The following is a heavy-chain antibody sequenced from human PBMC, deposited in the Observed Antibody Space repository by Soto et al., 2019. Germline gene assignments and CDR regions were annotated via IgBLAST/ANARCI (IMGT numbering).Heavy chain of an antibody. D-gene: IGHD3-10*01. CDR1: GFTFSSYG. CDR2: IWYDGSNK. J-gene: IGHJ4*02. CDR3: ASEDLPGIRGIDY. Sequence: QVQLVESGGGVVQPGRSLRLSCAASGFTFSSYGMHWVRQAPGKGPEWVAVIWYDGSNKYYADSVKGRFTISRDNSKNTLYLQMNSLRAEDTAVYYCASEDLPGIRGIDYWGQGTLVTVSS. V-gene: IGHV3-33*01.